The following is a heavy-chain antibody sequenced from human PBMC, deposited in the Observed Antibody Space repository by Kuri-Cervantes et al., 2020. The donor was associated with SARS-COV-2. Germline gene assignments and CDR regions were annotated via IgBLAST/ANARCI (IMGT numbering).Heavy chain of an antibody. J-gene: IGHJ6*02. CDR3: ASGAYYDFWSGYFCCGMDV. V-gene: IGHV1-18*01. Sequence: ASVKVSCKASGYTFTSYGISGVRQAPGQGLEWVGWISAYNGNTNYPQKLQGRVTMTTDTSTSTAYLELRSLRSDDTAVYYCASGAYYDFWSGYFCCGMDVWGQGTTVTVSS. D-gene: IGHD3-3*01. CDR2: ISAYNGNT. CDR1: GYTFTSYG.